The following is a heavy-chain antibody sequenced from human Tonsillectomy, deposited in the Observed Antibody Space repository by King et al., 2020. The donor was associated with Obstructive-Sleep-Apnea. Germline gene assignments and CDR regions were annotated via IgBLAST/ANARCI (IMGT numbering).Heavy chain of an antibody. CDR3: ARDADYFDSSGYLDY. CDR1: GFTFSSYS. CDR2: ISTSSSYI. Sequence: QLVQSGGNLVKPGGSLRLSCAASGFTFSSYSMNWVRQAPGKGLEWVSSISTSSSYIFYADSVKGRFTISRDNAKNSLYLQMNSLRAEDTAVYYCARDADYFDSSGYLDYWGQGTLVTVSS. V-gene: IGHV3-21*01. J-gene: IGHJ4*02. D-gene: IGHD3-22*01.